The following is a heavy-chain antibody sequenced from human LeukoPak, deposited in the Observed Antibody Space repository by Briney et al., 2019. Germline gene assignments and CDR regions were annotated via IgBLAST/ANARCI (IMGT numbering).Heavy chain of an antibody. D-gene: IGHD3-10*01. Sequence: PSETLSLTCTVSGDSISSGDYYWSWIRQPAGKGLEWIGRIYTSGSTNYNPSLKSRVTISVDTSKNQFSLKLTSVTAADTAVYYCARDQLLWFGETTTGAFDIWGQGTMVTVSS. CDR2: IYTSGST. CDR3: ARDQLLWFGETTTGAFDI. CDR1: GDSISSGDYY. J-gene: IGHJ3*02. V-gene: IGHV4-61*02.